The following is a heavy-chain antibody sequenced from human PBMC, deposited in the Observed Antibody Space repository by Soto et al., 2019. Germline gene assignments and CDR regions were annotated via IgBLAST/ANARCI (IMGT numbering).Heavy chain of an antibody. Sequence: QVQLVQSGAEVKKPGASVKVSCKTSGYSFAGYFVHWVRQAPGPGLEWMGWINPNNGDTKYSEKFQGRVSMTRDTPINTAYMELSRLTSDDTAVYYCARDFVGVVMDYGMDVWGQGTTVIVSS. CDR1: GYSFAGYF. D-gene: IGHD2-15*01. CDR2: INPNNGDT. CDR3: ARDFVGVVMDYGMDV. V-gene: IGHV1-2*02. J-gene: IGHJ6*02.